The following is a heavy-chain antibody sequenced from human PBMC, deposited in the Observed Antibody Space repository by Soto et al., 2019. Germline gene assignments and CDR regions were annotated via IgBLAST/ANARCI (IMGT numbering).Heavy chain of an antibody. D-gene: IGHD3-3*02. CDR1: GGSISSGGYY. CDR2: IYYSGST. CDR3: ARDVLAGGFDY. Sequence: QVQLQESGPGLVKPSQTLSLTCTVSGGSISSGGYYWSWIRQHPGKGLEWIGYIYYSGSTYYNPSLKSRVTISGDTSKNQFSLNLSSVTAADTAVYYCARDVLAGGFDYWCQGTLVTVSS. J-gene: IGHJ4*02. V-gene: IGHV4-31*03.